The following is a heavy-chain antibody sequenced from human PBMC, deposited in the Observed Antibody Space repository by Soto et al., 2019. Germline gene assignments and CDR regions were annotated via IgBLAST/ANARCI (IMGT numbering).Heavy chain of an antibody. Sequence: SETLSLTCSVSGGSVSNKTYYWSWIRQPPGKRLEWIGYVYYSGTTNYNPSLKGRVTISVDLSKNQFSLRLSSVTTADTSLYYCARTTAVPNTLRSRYFFDYWGQGTLVTVSS. J-gene: IGHJ4*02. CDR3: ARTTAVPNTLRSRYFFDY. CDR1: GGSVSNKTYY. D-gene: IGHD4-17*01. V-gene: IGHV4-61*01. CDR2: VYYSGTT.